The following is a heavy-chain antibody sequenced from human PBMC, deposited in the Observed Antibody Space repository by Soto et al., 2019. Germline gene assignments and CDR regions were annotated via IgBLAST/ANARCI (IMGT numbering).Heavy chain of an antibody. CDR1: GGSFSGYY. J-gene: IGHJ5*02. Sequence: PSETLSLTCAVYGGSFSGYYWSWIRQPPGKGLEWIGEINHSGSTNYNPSLKSRVTISVDTSKNQFSLKLSSVTAADTAVYYCARGVAVAGYNWFDPWGQGTLVTVSS. V-gene: IGHV4-34*01. CDR3: ARGVAVAGYNWFDP. D-gene: IGHD6-19*01. CDR2: INHSGST.